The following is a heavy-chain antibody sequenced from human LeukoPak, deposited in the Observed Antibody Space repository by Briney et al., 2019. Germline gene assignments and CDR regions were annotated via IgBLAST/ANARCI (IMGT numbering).Heavy chain of an antibody. CDR2: ISYDGSNK. CDR1: GFSFSSES. V-gene: IGHV3-30*18. Sequence: GGSLRLSCAASGFSFSSESMHWVRQAPGKGLEWVALISYDGSNKYYADSVKGRFTISRDNSKNTLYLQMNSLRAEDAAVYYCAKDWDPGYYDSSGSYPDYWGQGTLVTVSS. J-gene: IGHJ4*02. CDR3: AKDWDPGYYDSSGSYPDY. D-gene: IGHD3-22*01.